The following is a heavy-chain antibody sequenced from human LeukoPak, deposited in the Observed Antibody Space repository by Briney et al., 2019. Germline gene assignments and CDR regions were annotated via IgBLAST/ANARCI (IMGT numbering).Heavy chain of an antibody. J-gene: IGHJ6*03. Sequence: ASVKVSCKASGGTFSSYAISWVRQAPGQGLEWMGGIIPIFGTANYAQKFQGRVTITADESTSTAYMELSSLRSEDTAVYYCARDTGILEWLPPGRYYYYYYMDVWGKGTTVTVSS. CDR1: GGTFSSYA. V-gene: IGHV1-69*13. CDR2: IIPIFGTA. D-gene: IGHD3-3*01. CDR3: ARDTGILEWLPPGRYYYYYYMDV.